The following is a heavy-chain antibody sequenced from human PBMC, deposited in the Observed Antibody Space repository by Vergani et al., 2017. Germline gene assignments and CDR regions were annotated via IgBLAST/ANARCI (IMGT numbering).Heavy chain of an antibody. Sequence: VQLVESGGGVVQPGGSLRLSCAASGFTFSSYSMNWVRQAPGKGLGWVSYISSSSSTIYYADSVKGRFTISRDNAKNSLYLQMNSLRAEDTAVYYCARNPVVPAAMFAFDIWGQGTMVTVSS. J-gene: IGHJ3*02. V-gene: IGHV3-48*01. CDR2: ISSSSSTI. CDR3: ARNPVVPAAMFAFDI. D-gene: IGHD2-2*01. CDR1: GFTFSSYS.